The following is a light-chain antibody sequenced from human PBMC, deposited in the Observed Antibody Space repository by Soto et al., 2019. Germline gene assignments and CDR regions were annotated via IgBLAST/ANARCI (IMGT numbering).Light chain of an antibody. CDR2: AAS. V-gene: IGKV3-15*01. CDR1: QSVGSN. CDR3: QQYDNWPPIT. J-gene: IGKJ5*01. Sequence: EVVMTQFPATLSVSPGERATLSCRASQSVGSNLAWYQHKHGQAPRLLMYAASARATGIPARFSGSGSGTAFTLTISSLQSEDFAVYYCQQYDNWPPITFGHGTRLGIK.